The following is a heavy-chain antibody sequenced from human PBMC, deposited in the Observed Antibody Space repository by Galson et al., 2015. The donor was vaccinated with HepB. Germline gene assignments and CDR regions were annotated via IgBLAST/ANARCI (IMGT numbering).Heavy chain of an antibody. J-gene: IGHJ4*02. Sequence: SVKVSCKASGYTFTSYAMHWVRQAPGQRLEWMGWINAGNGNTKYSQKFQGRVTITRDTSASTAYMELSSLRSEDTAVYYCARVGVPGSGYQPGIDYWGQGTLVTVSS. D-gene: IGHD3-22*01. V-gene: IGHV1-3*01. CDR2: INAGNGNT. CDR3: ARVGVPGSGYQPGIDY. CDR1: GYTFTSYA.